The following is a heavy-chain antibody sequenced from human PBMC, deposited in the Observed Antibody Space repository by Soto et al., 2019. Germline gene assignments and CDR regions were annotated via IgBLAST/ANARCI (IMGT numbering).Heavy chain of an antibody. Sequence: PSQTLSLTCAISGDSVSSNSAAWTWIRQSPSRGLEWLGRTYYRSKWYNEYAVSVKSRITINPDTSKNQFSLHLNSVTPEDTAVYYCARQQLTHYYFDYCGQRTLVTV. CDR3: ARQQLTHYYFDY. J-gene: IGHJ4*02. V-gene: IGHV6-1*01. CDR2: TYYRSKWYN. D-gene: IGHD6-13*01. CDR1: GDSVSSNSAA.